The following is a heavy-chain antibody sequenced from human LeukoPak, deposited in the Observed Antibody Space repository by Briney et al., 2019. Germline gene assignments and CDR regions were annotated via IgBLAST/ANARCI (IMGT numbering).Heavy chain of an antibody. CDR3: AKDPGYSYGYGVDY. V-gene: IGHV3-23*01. CDR1: GFTFSSYA. D-gene: IGHD5-18*01. Sequence: GGSLRLSCAASGFTFSSYAMSWVRQAPGKGLEWVSAISGSGGSTYYADSVKGRFTISRDNSKNTLYLQMNSLRAEDTAVYYCAKDPGYSYGYGVDYWGQGTLVTVSS. CDR2: ISGSGGST. J-gene: IGHJ4*02.